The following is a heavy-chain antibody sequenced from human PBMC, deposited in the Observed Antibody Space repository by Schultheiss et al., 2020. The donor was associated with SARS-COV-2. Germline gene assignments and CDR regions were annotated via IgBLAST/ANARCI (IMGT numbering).Heavy chain of an antibody. Sequence: GESLKISCKGSGYSFTSYWISWVRQMPGKGLEWMGRIDPSDSYTNYSPSFQGHVTISADKSISTAYLQWSSLKASDTAMYYCARGGRDIVVVVAAPPEYYYGMDVWGQGTTVTVSS. CDR1: GYSFTSYW. CDR3: ARGGRDIVVVVAAPPEYYYGMDV. D-gene: IGHD2-15*01. J-gene: IGHJ6*02. CDR2: IDPSDSYT. V-gene: IGHV5-10-1*01.